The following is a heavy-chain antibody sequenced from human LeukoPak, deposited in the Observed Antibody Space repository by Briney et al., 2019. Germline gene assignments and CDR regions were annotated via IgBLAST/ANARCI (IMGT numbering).Heavy chain of an antibody. CDR2: TLYGGRT. V-gene: IGHV4-59*01. CDR1: DGSIRNFY. D-gene: IGHD3-22*01. CDR3: ARWGHFEASGYFVVDY. J-gene: IGHJ4*02. Sequence: SETLSLTCTVSDGSIRNFYWNWFRQPPGKRLEWIGHTLYGGRTDYNPSLESRVTISVDTSKSQFSPKLRSVTTTDTAVYYCARWGHFEASGYFVVDYWGQGALVTVSS.